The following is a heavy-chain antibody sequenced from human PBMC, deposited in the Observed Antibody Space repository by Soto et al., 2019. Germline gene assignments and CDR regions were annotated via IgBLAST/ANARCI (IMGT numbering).Heavy chain of an antibody. CDR2: IYGGGST. J-gene: IGHJ3*02. V-gene: IGHV3-53*04. D-gene: IGHD2-21*02. CDR1: GFTVSSNY. Sequence: GGSLRLSCAASGFTVSSNYMSWVRQAPGKGLEGVSVIYGGGSTYYADSVKGRFTISRHNSKNTLYLQMNSLRAEDPAVYYCARNPMTSTAFDIWGQGTMVTVSS. CDR3: ARNPMTSTAFDI.